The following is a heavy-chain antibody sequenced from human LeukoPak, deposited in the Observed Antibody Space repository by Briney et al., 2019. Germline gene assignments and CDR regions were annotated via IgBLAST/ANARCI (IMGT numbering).Heavy chain of an antibody. CDR2: MYYSGST. D-gene: IGHD3-9*01. Sequence: PSETLSLTCTVSGGSVSSGSYYWNWIRQPPGKGLEWIGYMYYSGSTKYNPSLKSRVTISVDTSNNQFSLKLSSVTAADTAVYYCARDPMTYDILTVYYSHYFDYCGQGDLVSVSS. V-gene: IGHV4-61*01. CDR3: ARDPMTYDILTVYYSHYFDY. J-gene: IGHJ4*02. CDR1: GGSVSSGSYY.